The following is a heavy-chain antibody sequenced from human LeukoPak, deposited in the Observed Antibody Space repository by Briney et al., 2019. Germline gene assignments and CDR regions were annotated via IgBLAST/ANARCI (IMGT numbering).Heavy chain of an antibody. CDR3: ARGGSSSPFYFDY. CDR1: GYTFTGYY. Sequence: ASVKVSCKASGYTFTGYYMHWVRQAPGQGLEWMGWINPNSGGTNYAQKFQGWVTMTRDTSISTAYMELSRLRSDDTAVYYCARGGSSSPFYFDYWGQGTLVTVSS. CDR2: INPNSGGT. V-gene: IGHV1-2*04. D-gene: IGHD6-13*01. J-gene: IGHJ4*02.